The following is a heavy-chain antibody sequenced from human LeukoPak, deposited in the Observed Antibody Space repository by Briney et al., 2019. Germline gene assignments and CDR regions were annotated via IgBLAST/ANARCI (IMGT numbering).Heavy chain of an antibody. D-gene: IGHD6-13*01. CDR3: ARHVGITAAGTLVDY. V-gene: IGHV4-59*08. Sequence: SETLSLTCTVSGGSISSYYWSWIRQPPGKGLEWIGSIYYSGSTNYNPSLKSRVTISVDTSKNQFSLKLSSVTAADTAVYYCARHVGITAAGTLVDYWGQGTLVTVSS. J-gene: IGHJ4*02. CDR1: GGSISSYY. CDR2: IYYSGST.